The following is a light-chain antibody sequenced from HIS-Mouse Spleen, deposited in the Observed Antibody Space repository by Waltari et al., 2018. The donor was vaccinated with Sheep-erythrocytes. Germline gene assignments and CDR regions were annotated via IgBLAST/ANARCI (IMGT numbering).Light chain of an antibody. CDR2: DVS. CDR3: CSYAGSYNHV. Sequence: QSALTQPRSVSGSPGQSFTISCTGTSSDAGGYNYVPWYQQHPGKAPKPMIYDVSKRPSGVPDRFSGSKSGNTASLTISGLQAEDEADYYCCSYAGSYNHVFATGTKVTVL. CDR1: SSDAGGYNY. V-gene: IGLV2-11*01. J-gene: IGLJ1*01.